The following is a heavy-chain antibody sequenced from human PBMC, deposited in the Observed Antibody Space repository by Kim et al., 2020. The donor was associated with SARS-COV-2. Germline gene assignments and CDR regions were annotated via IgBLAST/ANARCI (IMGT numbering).Heavy chain of an antibody. V-gene: IGHV7-4-1*02. CDR3: ARDLIVVVPAAIPDAFDI. J-gene: IGHJ3*02. CDR1: GYTFTSYA. Sequence: ASVKVSCKASGYTFTSYAMNWVRQAPGQGLEWMGWINTNTGNPTYAQGFTGRFVFSLDTSVSTAYLQISSLKAEDTAVYYCARDLIVVVPAAIPDAFDIWGQGTMVTVSS. CDR2: INTNTGNP. D-gene: IGHD2-2*01.